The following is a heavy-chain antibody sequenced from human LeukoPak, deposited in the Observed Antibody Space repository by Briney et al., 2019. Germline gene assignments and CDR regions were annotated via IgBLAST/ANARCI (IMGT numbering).Heavy chain of an antibody. CDR2: ISGSGGST. J-gene: IGHJ4*02. V-gene: IGHV3-23*01. CDR3: AKFSGKSIVVVPAAMPYYFDY. CDR1: GFTFSSYA. Sequence: GGSLRLSCAASGFTFSSYAMSWVRQAPGKGLEWVSAISGSGGSTYYADSVKGRFTISRDNSKNTPYLQMNSLRAEDTAVYYCAKFSGKSIVVVPAAMPYYFDYWGQGTLVTVSS. D-gene: IGHD2-2*01.